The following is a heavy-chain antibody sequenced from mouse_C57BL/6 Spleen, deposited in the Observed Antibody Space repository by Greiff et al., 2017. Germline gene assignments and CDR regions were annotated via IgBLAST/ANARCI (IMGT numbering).Heavy chain of an antibody. CDR1: GYTFTDYN. V-gene: IGHV1-22*01. CDR3: ARYGDYDDYFDY. Sequence: EVKLMESGPELVKPGASVKMSCKASGYTFTDYNMHWVKQSHGKSLEWIGYINPNNGGTSYNQKFKGKATLTVNKSSSTAYMELRSLTSEDSAVYYCARYGDYDDYFDYWGQGTTLTVSS. J-gene: IGHJ2*01. CDR2: INPNNGGT. D-gene: IGHD2-4*01.